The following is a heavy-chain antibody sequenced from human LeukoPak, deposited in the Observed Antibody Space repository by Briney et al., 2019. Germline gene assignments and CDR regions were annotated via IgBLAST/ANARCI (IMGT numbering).Heavy chain of an antibody. CDR3: ASGLGAYVD. CDR2: VSTYNGNT. D-gene: IGHD3-16*01. CDR1: GDPFPSYG. Sequence: ASVKVSCXVSGDPFPSYGFSWVRQAPGQGLEWVGWVSTYNGNTNYGQKFQDRVTMTTDTSTNTAYMELRSLRSDDAAVYFCASGLGAYVDWGQGTPITVSS. J-gene: IGHJ4*02. V-gene: IGHV1-18*01.